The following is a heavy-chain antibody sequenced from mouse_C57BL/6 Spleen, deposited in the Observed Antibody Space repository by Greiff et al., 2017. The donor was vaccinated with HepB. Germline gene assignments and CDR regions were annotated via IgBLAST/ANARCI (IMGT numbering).Heavy chain of an antibody. J-gene: IGHJ2*01. Sequence: DVQLQESGGGLVQPGGSMKLSCVASGFTFSNYWMNWVRQSPEKGLEWVAQIRLKSDNYATHYAESVKGRFTISRDDSKSSVYLQMNNLRAEDTGIYYCTIYYDYYWGQGTTLTVSS. CDR3: TIYYDYY. V-gene: IGHV6-3*01. D-gene: IGHD2-4*01. CDR2: IRLKSDNYAT. CDR1: GFTFSNYW.